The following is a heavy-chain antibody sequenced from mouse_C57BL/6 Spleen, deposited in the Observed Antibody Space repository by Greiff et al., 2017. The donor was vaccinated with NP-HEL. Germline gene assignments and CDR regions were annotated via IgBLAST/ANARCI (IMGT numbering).Heavy chain of an antibody. D-gene: IGHD1-1*01. CDR1: GYTFTSYW. V-gene: IGHV1-50*01. CDR3: ARYYYGYYFDY. J-gene: IGHJ2*01. CDR2: IDPSDSYT. Sequence: QVQLQQPGAELVKPGASVKLSCKASGYTFTSYWMQWVKQRPGQGLEWIGEIDPSDSYTNYNQKFKGKATLTVDTSSSTAYMQLSSLTSEDSAVYYCARYYYGYYFDYWGQGTTLTVSS.